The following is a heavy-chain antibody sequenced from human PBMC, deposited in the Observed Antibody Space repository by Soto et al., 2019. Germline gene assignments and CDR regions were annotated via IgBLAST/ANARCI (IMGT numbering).Heavy chain of an antibody. J-gene: IGHJ5*02. D-gene: IGHD4-17*01. V-gene: IGHV4-39*01. CDR3: ARPPRWAATLTGLIHWFDP. CDR1: GGSISGSSSY. CDR2: IYYSGST. Sequence: SETVSLTCTVSGGSISGSSSYWGWIRQPPGKGLEWIGYIYYSGSTNYNPSLKSRVTISVDTSKNQFSLKLNSVTAADTAVYFCARPPRWAATLTGLIHWFDPWGQGALVTVPS.